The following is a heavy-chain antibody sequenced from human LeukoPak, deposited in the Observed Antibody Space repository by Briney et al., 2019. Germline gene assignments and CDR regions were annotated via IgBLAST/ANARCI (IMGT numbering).Heavy chain of an antibody. J-gene: IGHJ3*02. CDR1: GGSISSYY. Sequence: SETLSLTCTVSGGSISSYYWSWVRQPPGKGLEWIGYIYYSGSTNYHPSLKSRVTISVDTSKTQFSLKLSSVTAADTAVYYCASQNTIFGDGAFDIWGQGTMVTVSS. CDR2: IYYSGST. CDR3: ASQNTIFGDGAFDI. V-gene: IGHV4-59*01. D-gene: IGHD3-9*01.